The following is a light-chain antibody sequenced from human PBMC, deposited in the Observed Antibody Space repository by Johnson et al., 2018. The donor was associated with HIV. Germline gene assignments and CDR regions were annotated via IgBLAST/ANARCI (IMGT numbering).Light chain of an antibody. CDR2: ENN. Sequence: QSILTQPPSVSAAPGQKVTISCSGSSSNIGNNYVSWYQQLPGTAPKLLIYENNKRPSGIPDRFSGSKSGPSATLGITGLQTGDGADYYCGTWDTSLGAQYVFGSGTKFTVL. J-gene: IGLJ1*01. CDR3: GTWDTSLGAQYV. V-gene: IGLV1-51*02. CDR1: SSNIGNNY.